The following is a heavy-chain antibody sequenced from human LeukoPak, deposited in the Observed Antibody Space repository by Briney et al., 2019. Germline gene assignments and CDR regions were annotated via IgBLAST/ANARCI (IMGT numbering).Heavy chain of an antibody. J-gene: IGHJ4*02. CDR1: GGSFSGYY. CDR2: IYYSGST. D-gene: IGHD3-10*01. Sequence: SETLSLTCAVYGGSFSGYYWGWIRQPPGKGLEWIGSIYYSGSTYYNPSLKSRVTISVDTSKNQFSLKLSSVTAADTAVYYCARVFYYGSGSYPKGMLKDYWGQGTLVTVSS. V-gene: IGHV4-34*01. CDR3: ARVFYYGSGSYPKGMLKDY.